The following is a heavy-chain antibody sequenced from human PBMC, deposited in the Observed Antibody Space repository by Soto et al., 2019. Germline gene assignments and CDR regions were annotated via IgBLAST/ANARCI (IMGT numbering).Heavy chain of an antibody. V-gene: IGHV3-23*01. CDR1: GFTFSSYA. J-gene: IGHJ6*02. CDR2: ISGSGGST. D-gene: IGHD2-15*01. Sequence: EVQLLESGGGLVQPGGSLRLSCAASGFTFSSYAMSWVRQAPGKGLEWVSAISGSGGSTYYADSVKGRFTISRDNSKNNLYRKMNSLRAEDTAVYYCAKENVVVVAAPHYYYYGMDVWGQGTTVTVSS. CDR3: AKENVVVVAAPHYYYYGMDV.